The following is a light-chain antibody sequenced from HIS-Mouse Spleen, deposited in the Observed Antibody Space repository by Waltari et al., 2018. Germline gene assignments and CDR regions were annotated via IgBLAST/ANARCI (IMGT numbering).Light chain of an antibody. CDR2: KAS. V-gene: IGKV1-5*03. CDR3: QQYNSYSRT. J-gene: IGKJ1*01. Sequence: DIQMTQSPSTLSASVGDRVTITCRASQSISSWLAWYQQKPGKAPKILIYKASSLEIGVPSRFSGSGSGTEFTLTISSLQPDDFATYYCQQYNSYSRTFGQGTKVEIK. CDR1: QSISSW.